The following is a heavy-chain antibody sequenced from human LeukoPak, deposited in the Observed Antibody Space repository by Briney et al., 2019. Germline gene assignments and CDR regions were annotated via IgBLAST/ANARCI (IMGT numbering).Heavy chain of an antibody. CDR1: GGSISSYY. CDR3: ARGRSSSWWDYYYGMDV. V-gene: IGHV4-59*08. Sequence: SETLSLTCTVSGGSISSYYWSWIRQPPGKGLEWIGYIYYSGSTNYNPSLKSRVTISVDTSKNQFSLKLSSVTAADTAVYYCARGRSSSWWDYYYGMDVWGQGTTVTVSS. J-gene: IGHJ6*02. D-gene: IGHD6-13*01. CDR2: IYYSGST.